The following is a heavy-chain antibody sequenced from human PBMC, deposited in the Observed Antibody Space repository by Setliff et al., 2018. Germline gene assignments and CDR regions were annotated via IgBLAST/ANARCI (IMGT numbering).Heavy chain of an antibody. V-gene: IGHV1-46*01. CDR3: ARDYPADSSGWYPYYYGMDV. J-gene: IGHJ6*02. CDR2: INPSGGST. Sequence: ASVKVSCKASGYTFTSYYMHWVRQAPGQGLEWMGIINPSGGSTNYAQKFQGRVKITADESTSTAYMELSSLRSEDTAVYYCARDYPADSSGWYPYYYGMDVWGQ. D-gene: IGHD6-19*01. CDR1: GYTFTSYY.